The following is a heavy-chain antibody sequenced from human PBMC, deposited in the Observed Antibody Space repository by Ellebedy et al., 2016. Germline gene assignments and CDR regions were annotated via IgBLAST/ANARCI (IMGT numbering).Heavy chain of an antibody. CDR1: GGSFSGYY. V-gene: IGHV4-34*01. CDR2: INHSGST. D-gene: IGHD1-26*01. Sequence: SETLSLTXAVYGGSFSGYYWSWIRQPPGKGLEWIGEINHSGSTNYNPSLKSRVTISVDTSKNQFSLKLSSVTVADTAVYYCARDQVGAWGQGTLVTVSS. CDR3: ARDQVGA. J-gene: IGHJ4*02.